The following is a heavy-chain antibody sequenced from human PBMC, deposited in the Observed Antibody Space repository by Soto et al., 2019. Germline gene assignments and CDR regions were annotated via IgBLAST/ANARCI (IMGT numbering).Heavy chain of an antibody. CDR1: GFTFSSYA. Sequence: LRLSCAASGFTFSSYAMTWVRQAPGKGLEWVSGISGSGDSTYYADSVKGRFTISRDDFKNRLFLQMDSLRAEDTALYYCARDWGSDYGGLLDSWGQGTLVTVSS. J-gene: IGHJ4*02. CDR2: ISGSGDST. V-gene: IGHV3-23*01. CDR3: ARDWGSDYGGLLDS. D-gene: IGHD4-17*01.